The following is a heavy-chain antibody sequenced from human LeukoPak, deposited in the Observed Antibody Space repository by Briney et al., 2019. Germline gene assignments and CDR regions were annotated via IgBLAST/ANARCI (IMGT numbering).Heavy chain of an antibody. Sequence: SETLSLTCTVSGGSISSYYWSWIRQPPGKGLEWIGYIYYSGSTNYNPSLKSRVTISVDTSKNQFSLKLSSVTAADTAVYYCATDVDTSYYYGMDVWGQGTTVTVSS. CDR2: IYYSGST. V-gene: IGHV4-59*08. CDR1: GGSISSYY. CDR3: ATDVDTSYYYGMDV. D-gene: IGHD5-18*01. J-gene: IGHJ6*02.